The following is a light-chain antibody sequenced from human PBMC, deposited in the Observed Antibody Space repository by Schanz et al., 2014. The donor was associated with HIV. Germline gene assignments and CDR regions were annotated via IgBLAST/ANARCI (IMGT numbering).Light chain of an antibody. V-gene: IGKV3-15*01. CDR3: QQYDNWPPFT. Sequence: EIVLTQSPGTLSLSRGERATLSCRASQSVSFKLAWYQQKPGQAPRLLIYSASTRATGIPARFSGGGSGTEFTLTISSLQSEDFAIYYCQQYDNWPPFTFGPGTRVD. CDR2: SAS. CDR1: QSVSFK. J-gene: IGKJ3*01.